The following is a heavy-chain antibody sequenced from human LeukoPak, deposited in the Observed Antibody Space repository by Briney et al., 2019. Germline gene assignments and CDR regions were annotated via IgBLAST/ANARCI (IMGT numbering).Heavy chain of an antibody. D-gene: IGHD2-2*02. CDR3: ARDHCSSTSCYNDY. CDR1: GGSISSYY. CDR2: INHSGST. V-gene: IGHV4-34*01. Sequence: SETLSLTCTVSGGSISSYYWSWIRQPPGKGLEWIGEINHSGSTNYNPSLKSRVTISVDTSKNQFSLKLSSVTAADTAVYYCARDHCSSTSCYNDYWGQGTLVTVSS. J-gene: IGHJ4*02.